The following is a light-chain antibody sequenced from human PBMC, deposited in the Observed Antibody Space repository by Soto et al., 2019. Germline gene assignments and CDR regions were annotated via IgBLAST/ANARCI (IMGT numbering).Light chain of an antibody. J-gene: IGKJ1*01. Sequence: DIQVTQSPSSVSASVGDRVTITCRASQSISSWLAWYQQNPGKAPKLLISDASSLETGVPSRFSGSGSGTEFTLTINSLQPDDFATYYCQQYKSYWTFGQGTKVDIK. V-gene: IGKV1-5*01. CDR2: DAS. CDR3: QQYKSYWT. CDR1: QSISSW.